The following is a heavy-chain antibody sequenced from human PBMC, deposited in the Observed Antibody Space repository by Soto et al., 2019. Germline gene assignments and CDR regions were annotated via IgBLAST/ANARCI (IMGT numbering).Heavy chain of an antibody. CDR2: IIPIFGTA. CDR3: ARVNIVARHFDY. V-gene: IGHV1-69*13. J-gene: IGHJ4*02. CDR1: GYTFSSYA. Sequence: GASVKVSCKASGYTFSSYAISWVRQAPGQGLEWMGGIIPIFGTANYAQKFQGRVTITADESTSTAYMELSSLRSEDTAVYYCARVNIVARHFDYWGQGTLVTVSS. D-gene: IGHD5-12*01.